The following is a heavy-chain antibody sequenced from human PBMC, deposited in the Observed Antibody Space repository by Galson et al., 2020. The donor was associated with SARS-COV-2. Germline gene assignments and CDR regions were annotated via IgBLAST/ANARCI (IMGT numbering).Heavy chain of an antibody. V-gene: IGHV3-30-3*01. CDR2: ISYDGSNK. D-gene: IGHD3-22*01. J-gene: IGHJ5*02. CDR3: ASMMVATLAWNWFDP. Sequence: GESLKISCAASGFTFSSYAMHWVRQAPGKGLEWVAVISYDGSNKYYADSVKGRFTISRDNSKNTLYLQMNSLRAEDTAVYYCASMMVATLAWNWFDPWGQGTLVTVSS. CDR1: GFTFSSYA.